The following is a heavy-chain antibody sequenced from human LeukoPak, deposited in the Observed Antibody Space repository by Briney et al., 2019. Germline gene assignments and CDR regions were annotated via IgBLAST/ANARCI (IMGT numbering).Heavy chain of an antibody. CDR3: ARGLASGYPPIPFDY. V-gene: IGHV4-59*01. Sequence: SETLSLTCTVSGGSISNYYWSWVRQPPGKGLEWIGYIYYSGSTNYNPSLKSRVTISVDTSKNQFSLKVNSVTAADTAVYYCARGLASGYPPIPFDYWGQGTLVTVSS. D-gene: IGHD3-3*01. CDR1: GGSISNYY. CDR2: IYYSGST. J-gene: IGHJ4*02.